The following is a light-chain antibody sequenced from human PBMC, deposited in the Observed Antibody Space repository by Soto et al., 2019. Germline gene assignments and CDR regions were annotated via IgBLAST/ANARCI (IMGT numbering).Light chain of an antibody. Sequence: QSVLTQPAAVSGSLGQSITISCTGTSTDVGGYNYVSWYQQHPGKAPKLMIYEVSNRPSGVSNRFSGSKSGNTASLTISGLQAEDEADYYCTSYTSRSTLVFGTGTKVTVL. CDR2: EVS. CDR3: TSYTSRSTLV. V-gene: IGLV2-14*01. J-gene: IGLJ1*01. CDR1: STDVGGYNY.